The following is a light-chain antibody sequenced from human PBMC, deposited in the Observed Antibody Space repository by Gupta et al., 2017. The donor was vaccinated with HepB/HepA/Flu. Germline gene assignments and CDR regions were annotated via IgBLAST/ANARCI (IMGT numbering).Light chain of an antibody. CDR3: QAWDSSSVV. J-gene: IGLJ2*01. CDR1: KLGDKY. CDR2: QDS. Sequence: SYELTQLPSVPVSPGQTASITCSGDKLGDKYGCWYQQKPGQSPVLVIYQDSKRPSGIPGRFSGSNSGNTATLTISGTQAMDEADYYCQAWDSSSVVFGGGTKLTVL. V-gene: IGLV3-1*01.